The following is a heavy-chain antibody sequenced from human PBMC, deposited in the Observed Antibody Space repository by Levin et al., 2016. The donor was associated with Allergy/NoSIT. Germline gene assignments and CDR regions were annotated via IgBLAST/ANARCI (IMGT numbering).Heavy chain of an antibody. CDR2: IYPGDSDT. V-gene: IGHV5-51*01. J-gene: IGHJ3*02. Sequence: GESLKISCKASGCRFNSNWIGWVRQMPGKGLEWMGIIYPGDSDTRYSPSFQGRVTISADKSISTAYLQWRSLKASDSAMYYCAVCKVGGDCVPGRNAFDIWGQGTMVTVSS. D-gene: IGHD2-21*02. CDR1: GCRFNSNW. CDR3: AVCKVGGDCVPGRNAFDI.